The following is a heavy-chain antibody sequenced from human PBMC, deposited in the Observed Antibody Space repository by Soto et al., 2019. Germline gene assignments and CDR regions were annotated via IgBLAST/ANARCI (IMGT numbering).Heavy chain of an antibody. Sequence: GLEWMGGIIPIFGTANYAQKFQGRVTITADESTSTAYMELSSLRSEDTAVYYCARDSGSYRPFDYWGQGTLVTVSS. D-gene: IGHD3-10*01. J-gene: IGHJ4*02. CDR2: IIPIFGTA. CDR3: ARDSGSYRPFDY. V-gene: IGHV1-69*01.